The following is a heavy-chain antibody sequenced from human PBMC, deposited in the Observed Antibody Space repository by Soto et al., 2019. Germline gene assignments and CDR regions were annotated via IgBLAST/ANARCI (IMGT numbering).Heavy chain of an antibody. J-gene: IGHJ4*02. D-gene: IGHD6-19*01. CDR2: IFYSGTT. Sequence: QLQLQESGPGLVKPSETLSLTCTVTGGSISTSSYYWGWIRQSPGKGLEWIGTIFYSGTTYYKPSLKRRVTISVDTSKGQFSLKVDSVTAADTAVYYCARHERGGLAVTESFDYWGQGTLVTVSS. V-gene: IGHV4-39*01. CDR3: ARHERGGLAVTESFDY. CDR1: GGSISTSSYY.